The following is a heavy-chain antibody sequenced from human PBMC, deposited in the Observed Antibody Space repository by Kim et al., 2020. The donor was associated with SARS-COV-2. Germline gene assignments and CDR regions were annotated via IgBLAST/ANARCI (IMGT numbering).Heavy chain of an antibody. V-gene: IGHV3-30*04. CDR2: ISYDGSNK. D-gene: IGHD3-22*01. J-gene: IGHJ4*01. CDR3: ARDRHSDYDSSGQVDY. Sequence: GGSLRLSCAASGFTFSSYAMHWVRQAPGKGLEWVAVISYDGSNKYYADSVKGRFTISRDNSKNTLYLQMNSLRAEDTAVYYCARDRHSDYDSSGQVDYWG. CDR1: GFTFSSYA.